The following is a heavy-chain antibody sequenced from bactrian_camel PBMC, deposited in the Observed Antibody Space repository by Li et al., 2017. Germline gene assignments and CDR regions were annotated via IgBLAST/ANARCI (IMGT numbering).Heavy chain of an antibody. D-gene: IGHD4*01. CDR1: GYSNHEAC. Sequence: EVQLVESGGGSVQAGGSLRLSCAYNGYSNHEACMGWFRQAPGKDLKDREGVAAADLGGGRENYADSVKGRFTVSHSQDTAKNTVYLQMNNLKPDDTAVYHCAQESTRATSLSIRGPCYWGGTQVTVS. V-gene: IGHV3S40*01. J-gene: IGHJ4*01. CDR2: ADLGGGRE.